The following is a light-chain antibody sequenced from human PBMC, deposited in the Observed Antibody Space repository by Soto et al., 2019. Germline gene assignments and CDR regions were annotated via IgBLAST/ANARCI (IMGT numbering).Light chain of an antibody. CDR3: QQYNSYRT. CDR1: QSISSW. CDR2: DAS. V-gene: IGKV1-5*01. J-gene: IGKJ1*01. Sequence: DIQMTQSPSTLSASVGDRVTITCRASQSISSWLAWYQQTPVKAPKLLIYDASSLESGVPSRFSGSGSGTEFTLTISSLQPDDFATYYCQQYNSYRTFGQGTKVEIK.